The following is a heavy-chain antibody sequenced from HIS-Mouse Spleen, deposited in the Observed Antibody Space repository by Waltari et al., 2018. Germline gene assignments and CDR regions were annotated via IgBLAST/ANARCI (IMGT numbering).Heavy chain of an antibody. CDR3: AREIPYSSSWYDWYFDL. Sequence: QLQLQESGPGLVKPSETLSLTCTVSGGSISSSSYYWGWIRQPPGKGLAWIGSIYYSGETDNNPSVKSRVTISVDTSKNQFSLKLSSVTAAGTAVYYCAREIPYSSSWYDWYFDLWGRGTLVTVSS. CDR1: GGSISSSSYY. D-gene: IGHD6-13*01. V-gene: IGHV4-39*07. J-gene: IGHJ2*01. CDR2: IYYSGET.